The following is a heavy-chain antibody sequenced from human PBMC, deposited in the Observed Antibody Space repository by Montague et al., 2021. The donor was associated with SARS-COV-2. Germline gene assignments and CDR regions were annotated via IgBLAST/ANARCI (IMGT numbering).Heavy chain of an antibody. CDR1: GGSVSSGSFY. D-gene: IGHD3-9*01. CDR3: ASLRGSAEILTAFQGVSYFCGIDG. CDR2: IYYTGSS. V-gene: IGHV4-61*01. J-gene: IGHJ6*02. Sequence: SETLSLTCTVSGGSVSSGSFYWSWIRQPPGKGLELIGYIYYTGSSNYNPSLKSRVTISVDTSKNQFSLKLSSVTAADTAVYYCASLRGSAEILTAFQGVSYFCGIDGWGHGTRVTDPS.